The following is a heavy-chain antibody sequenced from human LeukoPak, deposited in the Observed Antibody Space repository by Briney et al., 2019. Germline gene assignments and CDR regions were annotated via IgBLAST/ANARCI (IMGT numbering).Heavy chain of an antibody. D-gene: IGHD3-16*01. V-gene: IGHV3-13*01. CDR3: GRTRTTPGIGGLQMRYFDY. Sequence: GVSLRLSCAASGFSFSRHDMHWVRQVTGKGLEWVSGIGTAFDTFYPDSVKGRFTISRDNPKNSLYLQMTGLRVGDTAVYYCGRTRTTPGIGGLQMRYFDYWGQGILVTVSS. J-gene: IGHJ4*03. CDR2: IGTAFDT. CDR1: GFSFSRHD.